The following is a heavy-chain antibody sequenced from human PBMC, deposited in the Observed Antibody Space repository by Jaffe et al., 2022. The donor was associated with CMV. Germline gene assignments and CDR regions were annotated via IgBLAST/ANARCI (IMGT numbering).Heavy chain of an antibody. J-gene: IGHJ6*02. Sequence: QVQLVESGGGVVQPGRSLRLSCAASGFTFSSYGMHWVRQAPGKGLEWVAVIWYDGSNKYYADSVKGRFTISRDNSKNTLYLQMNSLRAEDTAVYYCAKEGYCSGGSCYQYYYGMDVWGQGTTVTVSS. V-gene: IGHV3-33*06. D-gene: IGHD2-15*01. CDR3: AKEGYCSGGSCYQYYYGMDV. CDR2: IWYDGSNK. CDR1: GFTFSSYG.